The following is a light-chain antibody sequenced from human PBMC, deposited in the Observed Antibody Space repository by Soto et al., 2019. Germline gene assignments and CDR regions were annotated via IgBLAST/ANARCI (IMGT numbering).Light chain of an antibody. CDR3: QQSYGTPLT. CDR1: QSISNY. CDR2: AAS. Sequence: DMEMTQSPSSLSASVGDRVTITCQASQSISNYLNWYQHKPGKVPKLLIYAASSLQSGVPTRFSGSGSATDFTLTINSLQPEDFATYYCQQSYGTPLTFGGGTKIEIK. V-gene: IGKV1-39*01. J-gene: IGKJ4*01.